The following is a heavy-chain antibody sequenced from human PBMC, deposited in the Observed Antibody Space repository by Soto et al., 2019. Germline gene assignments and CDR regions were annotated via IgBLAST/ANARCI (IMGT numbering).Heavy chain of an antibody. Sequence: QVQLVESGGGVVQPGRSLRLSCAASGFTFRSYGMHWVRQAPAKGLEWEAVISYDGSNKYYEDSVKGRFTISRDNSKNTLYLQMNSLRAEDTGVYYCAKGGVGSTSNAFDIWGQGTMVTVSS. J-gene: IGHJ3*02. V-gene: IGHV3-30*18. CDR1: GFTFRSYG. CDR2: ISYDGSNK. CDR3: AKGGVGSTSNAFDI. D-gene: IGHD1-26*01.